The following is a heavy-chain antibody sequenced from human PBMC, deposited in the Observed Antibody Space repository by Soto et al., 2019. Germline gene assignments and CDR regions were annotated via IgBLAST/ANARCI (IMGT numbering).Heavy chain of an antibody. J-gene: IGHJ4*02. D-gene: IGHD3-9*01. V-gene: IGHV3-15*07. CDR1: GFTFSNAW. CDR3: TAYYDILTGLAFDY. Sequence: GGSLRLSCAASGFTFSNAWMNWVRQAPGKGLEWVGRIKSKTDGGTTDYAAPVKGRFTISRDDSKNTLYLQMNSLKTEDTAVYYCTAYYDILTGLAFDYWGQGTLVTVSS. CDR2: IKSKTDGGTT.